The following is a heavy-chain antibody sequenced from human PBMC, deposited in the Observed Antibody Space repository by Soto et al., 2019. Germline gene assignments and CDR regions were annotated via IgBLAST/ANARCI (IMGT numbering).Heavy chain of an antibody. Sequence: SETLSLTCAVYGGSFSGYYWSWIRQPPGKGLEWIGEINHSGSTNYNPSLKSRVTISVDTSKNQFSLKLSSVTAADTAVYYCARGPHPPVDIVATISGYYYYMDVWGKGTTVTVSS. J-gene: IGHJ6*03. CDR3: ARGPHPPVDIVATISGYYYYMDV. CDR2: INHSGST. V-gene: IGHV4-34*01. CDR1: GGSFSGYY. D-gene: IGHD5-12*01.